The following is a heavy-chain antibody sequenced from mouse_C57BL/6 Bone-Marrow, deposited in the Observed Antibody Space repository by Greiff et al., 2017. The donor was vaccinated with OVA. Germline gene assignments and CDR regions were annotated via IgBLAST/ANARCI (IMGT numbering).Heavy chain of an antibody. D-gene: IGHD1-1*01. Sequence: VKLVESGAELVKPGASVKISCKASGYAFSSYWMNWVKQRPGKGLEWIGQIYPGDGDTNYNGKFKGKATLTADKSSSTAYMQLSSLTSEDSAVYFCARNGSSPFAYWGQGTLVTVSA. J-gene: IGHJ3*01. CDR2: IYPGDGDT. CDR3: ARNGSSPFAY. CDR1: GYAFSSYW. V-gene: IGHV1-80*01.